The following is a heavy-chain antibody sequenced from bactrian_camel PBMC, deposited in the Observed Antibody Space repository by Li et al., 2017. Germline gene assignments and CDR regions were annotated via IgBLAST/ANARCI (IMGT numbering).Heavy chain of an antibody. CDR3: AADCGPRKSDCSGGVCPPADFGY. CDR2: LWIGGATT. J-gene: IGHJ6*01. D-gene: IGHD2*01. Sequence: DVQLVESGGGLVQPGGSLTLSCAAGRYTYKRNCMGWFRQRPGKDREGLAVLWIGGATTTYADSVKGRFRISKDNAKNILYLEMNSLKPEDTAMYYCAADCGPRKSDCSGGVCPPADFGYWGQGTQVTVS. V-gene: IGHV3S42*01. CDR1: RYTYKRNC.